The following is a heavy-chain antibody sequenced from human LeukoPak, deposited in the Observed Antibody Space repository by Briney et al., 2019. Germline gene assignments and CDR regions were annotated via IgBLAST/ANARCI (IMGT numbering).Heavy chain of an antibody. CDR2: IYYSGST. CDR3: ARGGSDSWDAFDI. D-gene: IGHD1-26*01. J-gene: IGHJ3*02. V-gene: IGHV4-30-4*08. CDR1: GGSISSGDYY. Sequence: SETLSLTCTVSGGSISSGDYYWSWIRQPPGKGLEWIGYIYYSGSTYHNPSLKSRVTISVDTSKNQFSLKLSSVTAADTAVYYCARGGSDSWDAFDIWGQGTMVTVSS.